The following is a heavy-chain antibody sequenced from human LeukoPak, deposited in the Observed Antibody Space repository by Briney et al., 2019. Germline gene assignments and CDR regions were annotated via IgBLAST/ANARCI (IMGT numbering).Heavy chain of an antibody. Sequence: GGSLRLSCAASGFTFSSYWMSWVRQAPGKGLEWVANIKQGGSEKYYVDSVKGRFTISRDNAKNSLYLQMDSLRAEDTAVYYCARDHRAAAVDYWGQGTLVTVSS. CDR1: GFTFSSYW. V-gene: IGHV3-7*01. CDR3: ARDHRAAAVDY. D-gene: IGHD2-2*01. CDR2: IKQGGSEK. J-gene: IGHJ4*02.